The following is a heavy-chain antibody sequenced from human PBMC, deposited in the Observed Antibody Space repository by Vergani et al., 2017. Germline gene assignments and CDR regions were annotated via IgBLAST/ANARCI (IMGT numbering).Heavy chain of an antibody. CDR1: GYTFTSYG. V-gene: IGHV1-18*04. CDR2: ISAYNGNT. Sequence: QVQLVQSGAEVKKPGASVKVSCKASGYTFTSYGISWVRQAPGQGLEWMGWISAYNGNTNYAQKLQGRVTMTTDTSTSTAYMELRSLRSDDTAVYYCARDXRRVPGSGSYYRDWYFDLWGRGTLVTVSS. CDR3: ARDXRRVPGSGSYYRDWYFDL. J-gene: IGHJ2*01. D-gene: IGHD1-26*01.